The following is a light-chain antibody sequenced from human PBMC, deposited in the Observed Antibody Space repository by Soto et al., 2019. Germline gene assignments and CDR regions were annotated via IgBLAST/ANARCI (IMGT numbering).Light chain of an antibody. CDR3: QQRSNWPWT. J-gene: IGKJ1*01. Sequence: DIVLTQSPGTLSLSPGERATLSCRSSQSVSNNYLAWYQQKPGQAPRLIIYGASNRATGIPDRFSGSGSGTDFTLTISRLEPEDVAVYYCQQRSNWPWTFGQGTKVDIK. V-gene: IGKV3D-20*02. CDR1: QSVSNNY. CDR2: GAS.